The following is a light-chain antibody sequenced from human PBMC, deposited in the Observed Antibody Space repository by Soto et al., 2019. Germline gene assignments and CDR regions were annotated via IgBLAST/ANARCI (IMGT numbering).Light chain of an antibody. CDR3: QQYNNWPP. J-gene: IGKJ1*01. Sequence: EIVMTQSPATLSVSPGERATLSCRASQSVSSNLAWYQQKLGQAPRLLIYGASTSPTGIPARLSGSGSGTEFPLTISSLQSEDFAVYYCQQYNNWPPFGQGTKVEIK. CDR1: QSVSSN. V-gene: IGKV3-15*01. CDR2: GAS.